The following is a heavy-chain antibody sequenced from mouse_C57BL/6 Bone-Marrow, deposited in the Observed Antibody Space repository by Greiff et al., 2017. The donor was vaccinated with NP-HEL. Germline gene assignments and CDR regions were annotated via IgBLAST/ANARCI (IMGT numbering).Heavy chain of an antibody. CDR3: ARWRYITTEWYFDV. D-gene: IGHD1-1*01. J-gene: IGHJ1*03. Sequence: QVQLKESGPELVRPGASVKISCKAPGYTFTSHWLQWVRQRPGQGLEWIGESFPGSGSTYYNEKFKGKATLTVDTSSRTAYMQLSILTSEDSAVYFCARWRYITTEWYFDVWGTGTTVTVSS. CDR1: GYTFTSHW. V-gene: IGHV1-56*01. CDR2: SFPGSGST.